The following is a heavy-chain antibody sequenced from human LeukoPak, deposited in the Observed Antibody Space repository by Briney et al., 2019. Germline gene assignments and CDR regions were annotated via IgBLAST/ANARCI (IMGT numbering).Heavy chain of an antibody. CDR3: AKVGEPYGSGSYYVDY. J-gene: IGHJ4*02. D-gene: IGHD3-10*01. CDR1: GFTFSTYS. CDR2: ISGRGGST. Sequence: GGSLRLSCAASGFTFSTYSMNWVRQAPGKGLEWVSAISGRGGSTYYADSVKGRFTISRDNSKNTLYLQMNSLRAEDTAVYYCAKVGEPYGSGSYYVDYWGQGTLVTVSS. V-gene: IGHV3-23*01.